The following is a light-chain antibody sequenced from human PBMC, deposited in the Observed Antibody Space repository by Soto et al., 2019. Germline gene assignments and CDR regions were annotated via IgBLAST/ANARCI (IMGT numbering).Light chain of an antibody. CDR1: RRDVGGYNY. V-gene: IGLV2-14*01. CDR3: SSYTISNTLPFV. CDR2: EVT. J-gene: IGLJ1*01. Sequence: QSALTQPASVSGSPGQSINLSCTGTRRDVGGYNYVSWYQQYPGKSPKLLIYEVTHRPSGVSNRFSGSKSGNTASLTISGLQAEDEADYYCSSYTISNTLPFVFGTGTKLTVL.